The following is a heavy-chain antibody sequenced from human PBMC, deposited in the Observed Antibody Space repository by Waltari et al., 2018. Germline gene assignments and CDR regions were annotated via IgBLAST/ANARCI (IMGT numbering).Heavy chain of an antibody. CDR1: GFTFSSYE. J-gene: IGHJ4*02. Sequence: EVQLVESGGGLVQPGGSLRLSCAASGFTFSSYEMNWVRQAPGKGLEWVSYISSSDTIYYADSVKGRFTISRDNAKNSLYLQMNSLRAEDTAVYYCAREGVTVAVLLDYWGQGTLVTVSS. CDR3: AREGVTVAVLLDY. V-gene: IGHV3-48*03. D-gene: IGHD6-19*01. CDR2: ISSSDTI.